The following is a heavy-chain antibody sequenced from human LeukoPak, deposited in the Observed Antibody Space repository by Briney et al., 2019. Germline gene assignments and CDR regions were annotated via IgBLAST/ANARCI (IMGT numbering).Heavy chain of an antibody. Sequence: SETLSLTCAVSGGSFSGYYWTWIRQPPGKGREWIGEINHSGSANYNPSLKSRVTISLDTSKNQFSLKLGSVTAADTAVYYCARGQGTVTTHWGQGTLVTVSS. CDR1: GGSFSGYY. CDR2: INHSGSA. CDR3: ARGQGTVTTH. D-gene: IGHD4-17*01. V-gene: IGHV4-34*01. J-gene: IGHJ4*02.